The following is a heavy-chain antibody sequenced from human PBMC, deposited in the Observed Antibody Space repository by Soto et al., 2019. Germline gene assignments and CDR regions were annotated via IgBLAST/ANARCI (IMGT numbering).Heavy chain of an antibody. CDR2: ISSDGSSK. CDR3: AKDLRIRAYYFDY. V-gene: IGHV3-30*18. D-gene: IGHD3-10*01. CDR1: GFTFTIFG. J-gene: IGHJ4*02. Sequence: GGSLRLSCAASGFTFTIFGMHWVRQAPGKGLEWVAVISSDGSSKFYADSVKGRFTISSDNSQNMLYLQMNSLRAEDTAVYYCAKDLRIRAYYFDYWGQGTLVTVSS.